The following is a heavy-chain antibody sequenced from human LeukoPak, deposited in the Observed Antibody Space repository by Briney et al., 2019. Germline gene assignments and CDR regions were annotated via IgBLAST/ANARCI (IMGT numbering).Heavy chain of an antibody. Sequence: ASVKVSCKASGYTFTSYVISWVRQAPGQGLEWMGWISAYNGNTNYAQKLQGRVTMTTDTSTSTAYMELRSLRSDDTAVYYCAREYCSGGSCWHYYYYGMDVWGQGTTVTVSS. D-gene: IGHD2-15*01. V-gene: IGHV1-18*01. CDR1: GYTFTSYV. CDR2: ISAYNGNT. J-gene: IGHJ6*02. CDR3: AREYCSGGSCWHYYYYGMDV.